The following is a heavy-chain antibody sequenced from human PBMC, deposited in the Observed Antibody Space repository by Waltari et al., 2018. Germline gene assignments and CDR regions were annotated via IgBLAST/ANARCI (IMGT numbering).Heavy chain of an antibody. V-gene: IGHV3-7*04. CDR3: ARGNWNYFYGMDV. Sequence: EVQLVESGGGLVQPGGSLRLSCAASGFTFSSFWMSWVLQAPGKGLEWVANIKQDGSEKYYVDSVKGRFTISRDNAKNSLYLQMNSLRAEDTAVYYCARGNWNYFYGMDVWGQGTTVTVSS. D-gene: IGHD1-20*01. CDR2: IKQDGSEK. J-gene: IGHJ6*02. CDR1: GFTFSSFW.